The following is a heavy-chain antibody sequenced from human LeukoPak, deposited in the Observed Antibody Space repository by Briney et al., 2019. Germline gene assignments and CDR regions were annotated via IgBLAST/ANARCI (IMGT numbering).Heavy chain of an antibody. Sequence: ASVKVSCKASGYTFTGYYMHWVRQAPGQGLEWMGWINPNSGGTNYAQKFQGRVTMTRDTSISTAYVELSRLRSDDTAVYYCARARGDGYNYAWFDPWGQGTLVTVSS. D-gene: IGHD5-24*01. CDR1: GYTFTGYY. CDR2: INPNSGGT. CDR3: ARARGDGYNYAWFDP. J-gene: IGHJ5*02. V-gene: IGHV1-2*02.